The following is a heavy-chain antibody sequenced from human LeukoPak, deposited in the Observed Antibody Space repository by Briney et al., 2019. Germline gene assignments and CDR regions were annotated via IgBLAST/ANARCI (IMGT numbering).Heavy chain of an antibody. J-gene: IGHJ4*02. D-gene: IGHD5-24*01. CDR2: IIPIFGTA. CDR1: GGTFSSYA. CDR3: ARTATIGYYFDD. Sequence: SVKVSCKASGGTFSSYAISWVRQAPGQGLEWMGGIIPIFGTANYAQKFQGRVTITTDESTSTAYMELSSLRSEDTAVYYCARTATIGYYFDDWGQGTLVTVSS. V-gene: IGHV1-69*05.